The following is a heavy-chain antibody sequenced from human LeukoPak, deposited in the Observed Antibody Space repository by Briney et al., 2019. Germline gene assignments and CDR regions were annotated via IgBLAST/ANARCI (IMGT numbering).Heavy chain of an antibody. CDR2: IYYSGST. V-gene: IGHV4-61*05. Sequence: SETLSLTCTVSGGSITISSYYWGWIRQPPGKGLEWIGYIYYSGSTNYNPSLKSRVTISVDTSKNQFSLKLSSVTAADTAVYYCARQRLSRAGYNRWYFDLWGRGTLVTVSS. J-gene: IGHJ2*01. D-gene: IGHD5-24*01. CDR1: GGSITISSYY. CDR3: ARQRLSRAGYNRWYFDL.